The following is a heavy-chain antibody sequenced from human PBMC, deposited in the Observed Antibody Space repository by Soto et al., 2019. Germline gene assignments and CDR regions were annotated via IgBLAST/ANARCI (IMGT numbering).Heavy chain of an antibody. CDR2: IWYDGSNK. D-gene: IGHD6-13*01. CDR3: ARDQGSSSWYPSLSYGMDV. J-gene: IGHJ6*02. Sequence: QVQLVESGGGVVQPGRSLRPSCAASGFTFSSYGMHWVRQAPGKGLEWVAVIWYDGSNKYYADSVKGRFTISRENSKNTLYLQMNSLRAEDTAVYYCARDQGSSSWYPSLSYGMDVWGQGTTVTVSS. V-gene: IGHV3-33*01. CDR1: GFTFSSYG.